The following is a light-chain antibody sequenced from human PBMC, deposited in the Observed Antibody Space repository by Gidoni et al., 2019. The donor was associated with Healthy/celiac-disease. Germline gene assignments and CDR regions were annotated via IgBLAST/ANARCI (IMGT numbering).Light chain of an antibody. J-gene: IGKJ4*01. Sequence: EIVFTQSPAPLSLSPGERATLSCRASQSVSSSYLAWYQQKPGQAPRLLIYGASSRATGIPDRFSGSGSGTDFTLTISRLEPEDFAVYYCQQYGSSPRQLTFGGGTKVEIK. CDR2: GAS. CDR3: QQYGSSPRQLT. V-gene: IGKV3-20*01. CDR1: QSVSSSY.